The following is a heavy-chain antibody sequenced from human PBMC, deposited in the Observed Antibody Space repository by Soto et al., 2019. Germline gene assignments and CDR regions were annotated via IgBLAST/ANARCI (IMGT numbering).Heavy chain of an antibody. CDR1: GYTITSYV. V-gene: IGHV1-18*04. CDR2: ISAYNGNT. CDR3: AVRYYYDSSGARPEERYYYYGMDV. J-gene: IGHJ6*02. D-gene: IGHD3-22*01. Sequence: APLKLSCKASGYTITSYVISCVRQATGQGLEWMGWISAYNGNTNYAQKLQGRVTMTTDTSTSTAYMELRSLRSDDTAVYYCAVRYYYDSSGARPEERYYYYGMDVWGQGTTVTVSS.